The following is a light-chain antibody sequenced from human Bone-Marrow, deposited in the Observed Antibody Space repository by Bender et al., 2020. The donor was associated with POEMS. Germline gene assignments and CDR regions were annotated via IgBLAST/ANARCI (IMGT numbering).Light chain of an antibody. CDR1: SSDVGSYNL. J-gene: IGLJ1*01. V-gene: IGLV2-11*01. Sequence: QSALTQPRSVSGSPGQSVTISCTGSSSDVGSYNLVSWYQQHPGKGPQLILYEGTKRPSGVPDRFSGSKSGNTASLTISGLQAEDEADYYCSSYAGSDNFVFGTGTQVTVL. CDR2: EGT. CDR3: SSYAGSDNFV.